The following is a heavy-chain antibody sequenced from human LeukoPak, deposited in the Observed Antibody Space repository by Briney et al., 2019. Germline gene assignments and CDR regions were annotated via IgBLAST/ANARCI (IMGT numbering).Heavy chain of an antibody. V-gene: IGHV3-7*03. CDR1: GFSFSTIY. J-gene: IGHJ3*02. CDR3: ARDPYRFAFDI. CDR2: INVDGTAE. D-gene: IGHD1-26*01. Sequence: PGGSLRLYCAAFGFSFSTIYMSWVRQTPGQGLEWVANINVDGTAEYYVDSVKGRFTISRDNAKNSLYLQMNSLRAEDTAVYYCARDPYRFAFDIWGQGTVVLVSS.